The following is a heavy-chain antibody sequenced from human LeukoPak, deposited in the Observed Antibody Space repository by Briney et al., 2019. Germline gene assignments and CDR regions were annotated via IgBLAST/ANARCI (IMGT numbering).Heavy chain of an antibody. D-gene: IGHD6-19*01. V-gene: IGHV3-30*18. CDR2: ISYDGSNK. J-gene: IGHJ4*02. Sequence: GWSLRLSCAASGFTFSNYGLHWVRQAPGKGLECVAIISYDGSNKYFADSVKGRFTISRDNSKNTLYLQMNSLRAEDTAVYYCAKDGAVSGYFDNWGQGTLVTVSS. CDR1: GFTFSNYG. CDR3: AKDGAVSGYFDN.